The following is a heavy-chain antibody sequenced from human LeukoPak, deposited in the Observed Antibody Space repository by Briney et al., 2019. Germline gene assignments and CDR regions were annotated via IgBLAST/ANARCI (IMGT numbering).Heavy chain of an antibody. CDR1: GFTFSSYA. Sequence: GGSLRLSCSASGFTFSSYAMSWVRQAPGKGLEWVSAISGSGGSTYYADSVKGRFTISRDNSKNTLYLQMNSLRAEDTAVYYCAKDHGYYDSSGAFDIWGQGTMVTVSS. V-gene: IGHV3-23*01. CDR2: ISGSGGST. J-gene: IGHJ3*02. D-gene: IGHD3-22*01. CDR3: AKDHGYYDSSGAFDI.